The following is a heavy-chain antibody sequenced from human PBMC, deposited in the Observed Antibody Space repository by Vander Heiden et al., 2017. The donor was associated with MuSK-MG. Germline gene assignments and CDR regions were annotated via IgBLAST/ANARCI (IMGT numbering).Heavy chain of an antibody. D-gene: IGHD5-18*01. Sequence: QLQLQESGPGLVKPSETLSLTCSVSGTSLSSGTYYWGWIRQPPGKGLEWIGSIYYSGTTNYNPSLQSRVTMPVDTSRNQFSLKLSSVTAADTAVYYCARHTRGYRYGFDYWGQGILVTVSS. CDR1: GTSLSSGTYY. CDR3: ARHTRGYRYGFDY. CDR2: IYYSGTT. J-gene: IGHJ4*02. V-gene: IGHV4-39*01.